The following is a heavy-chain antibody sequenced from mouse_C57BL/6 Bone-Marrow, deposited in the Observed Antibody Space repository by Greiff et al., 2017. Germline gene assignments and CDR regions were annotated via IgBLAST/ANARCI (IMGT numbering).Heavy chain of an antibody. D-gene: IGHD1-1*01. CDR3: ARSYYGSSYAMDY. CDR2: LNPNYGTT. Sequence: VQLQQSGPELVKPGASVKISCKASGYSFTDYNMNWVKQSNGKSLEWIGVLNPNYGTTSYNQKFKGKATLTVDQSSSTAYMQLSSLTSEDSAVYYCARSYYGSSYAMDYWGQGTSVTVSS. CDR1: GYSFTDYN. V-gene: IGHV1-39*01. J-gene: IGHJ4*01.